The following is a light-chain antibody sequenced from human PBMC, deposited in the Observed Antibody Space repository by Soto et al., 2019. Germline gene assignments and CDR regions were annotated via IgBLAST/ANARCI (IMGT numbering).Light chain of an antibody. CDR1: QSVSSN. CDR3: QHYNNWPLT. CDR2: GAS. V-gene: IGKV3-15*01. J-gene: IGKJ1*01. Sequence: EIVMTQSPATLSVSPGERATLSCRASQSVSSNLAWYQQKPGQAPRLLIYGASTRATGIPVRFSGSGSGTEFTLTISSLQSEDFGVYYCQHYNNWPLTFGQGTKVEIK.